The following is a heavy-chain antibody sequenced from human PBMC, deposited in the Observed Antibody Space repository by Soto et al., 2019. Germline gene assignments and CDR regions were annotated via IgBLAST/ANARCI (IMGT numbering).Heavy chain of an antibody. V-gene: IGHV1-2*04. D-gene: IGHD2-8*01. J-gene: IGHJ6*02. CDR2: INPKSGGT. Sequence: AASVQVSCKASGYSFTDYHIHWVRQAPGQGLEWLGRINPKSGGTSTAQKFQGWVTMTTDTSISTASMELTRLTSDDTAIYYCARGDSTDCANGVCSFLYIHDMDVWGQGTTVTVSS. CDR1: GYSFTDYH. CDR3: ARGDSTDCANGVCSFLYIHDMDV.